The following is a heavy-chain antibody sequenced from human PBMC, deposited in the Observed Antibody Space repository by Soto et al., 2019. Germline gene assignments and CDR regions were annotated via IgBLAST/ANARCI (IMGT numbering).Heavy chain of an antibody. CDR1: GGSFSCYY. CDR3: ARGRVWYVSGYWFDP. J-gene: IGHJ5*02. CDR2: INHSGST. Sequence: SETLSLTCAVYGGSFSCYYWSWIRQPPGKGLEWIGEINHSGSTNYNPSLKSRVTISVDTSKNQFSLKLSSVTAADTAVYYCARGRVWYVSGYWFDPWGQGTLVTVSS. D-gene: IGHD6-13*01. V-gene: IGHV4-34*01.